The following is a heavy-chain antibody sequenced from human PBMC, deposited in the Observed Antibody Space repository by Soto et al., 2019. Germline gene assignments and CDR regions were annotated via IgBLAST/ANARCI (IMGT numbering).Heavy chain of an antibody. J-gene: IGHJ6*02. D-gene: IGHD3-3*01. CDR2: INAGNGNT. V-gene: IGHV1-3*01. CDR1: WYTFTSYA. CDR3: ARADMYYDFWRGHRPVDYYYGMDV. Sequence: GASVKVSCKASWYTFTSYAMHWGRQAPGQKLEWMGWINAGNGNTKYSQKFQGRVTITRDTSASTAYMELSSLRSEDTAVYYCARADMYYDFWRGHRPVDYYYGMDVWGQGTTVTVSS.